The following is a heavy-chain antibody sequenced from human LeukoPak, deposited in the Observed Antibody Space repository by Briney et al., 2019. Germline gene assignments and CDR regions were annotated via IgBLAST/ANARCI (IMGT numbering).Heavy chain of an antibody. J-gene: IGHJ6*03. Sequence: GASVKVSCKASGYTFTGYYMHWVRQAPGQGLEWMGWINPNSGGTNYAQKFQGRVTMTRDTSISTAYMELSRLRSDDTAVYYCATGILGELRPYYMDVWGKGTTVTVSS. CDR2: INPNSGGT. D-gene: IGHD3-16*01. V-gene: IGHV1-2*02. CDR1: GYTFTGYY. CDR3: ATGILGELRPYYMDV.